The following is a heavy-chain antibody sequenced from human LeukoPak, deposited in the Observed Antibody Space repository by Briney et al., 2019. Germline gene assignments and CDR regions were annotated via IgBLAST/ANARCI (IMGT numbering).Heavy chain of an antibody. Sequence: GGSLRLSCAASGFTFSSYAMHWVRQVPGKGLEWVAVISYDGSNKYYADSVKGRFTISRDNSKNTLYLQMNSLRAEDTAVYYCAKDLSDPFDYWGQGTLVTVSS. CDR3: AKDLSDPFDY. J-gene: IGHJ4*02. CDR1: GFTFSSYA. V-gene: IGHV3-30-3*01. D-gene: IGHD2/OR15-2a*01. CDR2: ISYDGSNK.